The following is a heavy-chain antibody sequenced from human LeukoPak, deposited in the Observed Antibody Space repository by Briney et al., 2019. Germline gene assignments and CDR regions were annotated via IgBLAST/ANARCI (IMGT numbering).Heavy chain of an antibody. CDR2: INHSGST. Sequence: SETLSLTCAVYGGSFSDYYWSWIRQPPGKGLEWIGEINHSGSTNYNPSLKSRVTISVDTSKNQFSLKLSFVTAADTAVYYCALTMIRGAYYYMDAWGRGTTVTVSS. D-gene: IGHD3-10*01. J-gene: IGHJ6*03. V-gene: IGHV4-34*01. CDR3: ALTMIRGAYYYMDA. CDR1: GGSFSDYY.